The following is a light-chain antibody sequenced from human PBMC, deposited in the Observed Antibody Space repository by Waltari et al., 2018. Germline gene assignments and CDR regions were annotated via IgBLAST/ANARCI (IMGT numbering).Light chain of an antibody. J-gene: IGLJ3*02. CDR1: SSDVCGYNY. Sequence: QSALTQPRSVSGSPGQSVTISCTGTSSDVCGYNYVSWFQQHPGKAPKLMIHDVSKRPSGVPDRFSGSKSGNTASLTISGLQADDETDYYCCSYAGRYTWVFGGGTKLTVL. V-gene: IGLV2-11*01. CDR3: CSYAGRYTWV. CDR2: DVS.